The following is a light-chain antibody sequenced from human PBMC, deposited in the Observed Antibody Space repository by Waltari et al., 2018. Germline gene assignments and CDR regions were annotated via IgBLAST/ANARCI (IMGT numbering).Light chain of an antibody. Sequence: SCRASQGIGRFLAWYQRKPGTAPRLLIYDASTRATGIPDRFSGSGSGTDFSLTISRLEPEDFAVYYCQKYGTLPATFGQGTKVEIK. CDR1: QGIGRF. CDR2: DAS. J-gene: IGKJ1*01. CDR3: QKYGTLPAT. V-gene: IGKV3D-20*01.